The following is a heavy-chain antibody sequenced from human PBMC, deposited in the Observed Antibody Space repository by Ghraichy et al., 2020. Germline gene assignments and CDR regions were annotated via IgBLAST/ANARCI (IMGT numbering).Heavy chain of an antibody. CDR2: ISGSGGST. D-gene: IGHD6-19*01. Sequence: GGSLRLSCAASGFTFSSYAMSWVRQAPGKGLEWVSAISGSGGSTYYADSVKGRFTISRDNSKNTLYLQMNSLRAEDTAVYYCAKAHEKSIAVAGRFDYWGQGTLVTVSS. CDR1: GFTFSSYA. V-gene: IGHV3-23*01. CDR3: AKAHEKSIAVAGRFDY. J-gene: IGHJ4*02.